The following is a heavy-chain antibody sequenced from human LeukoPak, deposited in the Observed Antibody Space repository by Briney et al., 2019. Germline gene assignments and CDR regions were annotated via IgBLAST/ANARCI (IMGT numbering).Heavy chain of an antibody. CDR1: GFTFSSYG. CDR2: IWYDGSNK. V-gene: IGHV3-33*01. J-gene: IGHJ4*02. D-gene: IGHD3-22*01. Sequence: RSGGSLRLSCAASGFTFSSYGMHWVRQAPGKGLEWVAVIWYDGSNKYYAGSVKGRFTISRDNSKNTLSLQMDSLRAEDTAVYYCARDPYDYDSSGLPTPYYFDYWGQGTLVTVSS. CDR3: ARDPYDYDSSGLPTPYYFDY.